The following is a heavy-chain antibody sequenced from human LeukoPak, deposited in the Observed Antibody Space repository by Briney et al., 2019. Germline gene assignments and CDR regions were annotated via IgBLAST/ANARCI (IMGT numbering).Heavy chain of an antibody. CDR1: GGSFNSGSYY. CDR2: IYTSGST. CDR3: ARAMRVDRFFDY. J-gene: IGHJ4*02. D-gene: IGHD5-12*01. V-gene: IGHV4-61*02. Sequence: SQTLSLTCTVSGGSFNSGSYYWSWIRQPAGKGLEWVGRIYTSGSTNYNPSLKSRVTISVDTSKNQFSLQLTSATAADTAVYYCARAMRVDRFFDYWGQGILVTVSS.